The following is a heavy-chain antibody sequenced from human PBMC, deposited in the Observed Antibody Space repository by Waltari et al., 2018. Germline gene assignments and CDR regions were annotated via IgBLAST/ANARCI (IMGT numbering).Heavy chain of an antibody. CDR3: ASSGSSSGRGEAYYDFWSGYYELV. CDR2: IIPIFGTA. D-gene: IGHD3-3*01. CDR1: GGTFSSYA. Sequence: QVQLVQSGAEVKKPGSSVKVSCKASGGTFSSYAISWVRQAPGQGLEWMGGIIPIFGTANYAQKFQGRVTITTYESTSTAYMELSSLRSEDTAVYYCASSGSSSGRGEAYYDFWSGYYELVWGQGTLVTVSS. J-gene: IGHJ4*02. V-gene: IGHV1-69*05.